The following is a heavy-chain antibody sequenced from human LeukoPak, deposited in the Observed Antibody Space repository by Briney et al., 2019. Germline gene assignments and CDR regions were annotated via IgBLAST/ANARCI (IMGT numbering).Heavy chain of an antibody. Sequence: GGSLRLSCAAAGFIFTNYYMHWVRHAPGKGLVWVARINGDGSRTIYADSVKGRFTISRDNSKNTLYLQMNSLRAEDTAVYYCAKDDLMVLDYWGQGTLVTVSS. CDR2: INGDGSRT. CDR3: AKDDLMVLDY. CDR1: GFIFTNYY. D-gene: IGHD3-10*01. J-gene: IGHJ4*02. V-gene: IGHV3-74*01.